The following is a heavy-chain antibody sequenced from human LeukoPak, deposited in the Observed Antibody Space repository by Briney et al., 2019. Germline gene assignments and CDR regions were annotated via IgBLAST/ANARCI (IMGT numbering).Heavy chain of an antibody. D-gene: IGHD1-26*01. J-gene: IGHJ6*02. Sequence: GASVKVSCKTSGYTFTSYYIHWVRQAPGQGLEWKGIINPSSGATNYAQKFQGRVNMTRDTPTSTVYMELSSQRSEDTAVYYCARSTNFYYYYGMDVWGQGTTVTVSS. CDR2: INPSSGAT. CDR3: ARSTNFYYYYGMDV. CDR1: GYTFTSYY. V-gene: IGHV1-46*01.